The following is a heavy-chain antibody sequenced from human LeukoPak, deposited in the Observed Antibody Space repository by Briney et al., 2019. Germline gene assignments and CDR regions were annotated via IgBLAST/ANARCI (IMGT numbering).Heavy chain of an antibody. CDR2: ISFDGSNK. V-gene: IGHV3-30*18. D-gene: IGHD3-10*01. CDR3: AKGLNTNYGSGSYLHYYYGMDV. J-gene: IGHJ6*02. Sequence: GGSLRLSCAAPGFTFSSYVMHWVRQAPGKGLEWVAVISFDGSNKYYADSVKGRFTISRDNSKNTLYLQMNSLRAEDTAVYYCAKGLNTNYGSGSYLHYYYGMDVWGQGTTVTVSS. CDR1: GFTFSSYV.